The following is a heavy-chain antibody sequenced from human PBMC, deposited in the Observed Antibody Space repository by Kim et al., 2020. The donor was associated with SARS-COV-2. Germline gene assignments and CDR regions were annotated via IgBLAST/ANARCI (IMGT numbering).Heavy chain of an antibody. V-gene: IGHV4-59*01. J-gene: IGHJ5*02. Sequence: SETLSLTCTVSGGSISSYYWSWIRQPPGKGLEWIGYIYYSGSTNYNPSLKSRVTISVDTSKNQFSLKLSSATAADTAVYYCARGGYSSSWYFWFDPWGQGTLVTVSS. CDR1: GGSISSYY. CDR2: IYYSGST. D-gene: IGHD6-13*01. CDR3: ARGGYSSSWYFWFDP.